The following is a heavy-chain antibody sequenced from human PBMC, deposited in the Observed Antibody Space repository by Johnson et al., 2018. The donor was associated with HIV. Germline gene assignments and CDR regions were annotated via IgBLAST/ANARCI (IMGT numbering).Heavy chain of an antibody. Sequence: VQLVESGGGLVQSGGSLRLSCAASGFTFSSYWMHWVRQGPGKGLVWVSRINSDGSSTRYADSVKGRFTISRDNAKNTLYLQMNSLRAEDTAVYYCARDWGLYSSGWYVDAFDIWGQGTMVTVSS. CDR1: GFTFSSYW. CDR3: ARDWGLYSSGWYVDAFDI. CDR2: INSDGSST. J-gene: IGHJ3*02. V-gene: IGHV3-74*01. D-gene: IGHD6-19*01.